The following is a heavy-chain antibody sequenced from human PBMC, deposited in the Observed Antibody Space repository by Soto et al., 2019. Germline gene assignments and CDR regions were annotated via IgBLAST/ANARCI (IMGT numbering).Heavy chain of an antibody. V-gene: IGHV3-7*01. D-gene: IGHD3-3*02. Sequence: GGSLRLSCAASGFTFSDHWMSWVRQAPGKGLDWVGNIKKDGSEKYYVDSVKGRFTISRDNAKNSLYLEMNSLRGEDTAVYYCATETSLAAWGQGTLVTVSS. CDR1: GFTFSDHW. J-gene: IGHJ5*02. CDR2: IKKDGSEK. CDR3: ATETSLAA.